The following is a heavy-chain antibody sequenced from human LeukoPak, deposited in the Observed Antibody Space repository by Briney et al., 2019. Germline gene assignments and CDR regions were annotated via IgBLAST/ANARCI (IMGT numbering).Heavy chain of an antibody. J-gene: IGHJ6*03. D-gene: IGHD2-2*01. CDR2: ISSSSSYK. V-gene: IGHV3-21*01. CDR3: ARDRVVPAARPYYMDV. CDR1: GFTFSSYS. Sequence: GGSLRLSCTASGFTFSSYSMNWVRQAPGKGLEWVSSISSSSSYKYYADSVKGRFTISRDNAKNSLYLQMNSLRAEDTAVYYCARDRVVPAARPYYMDVWGKGTTVTVSS.